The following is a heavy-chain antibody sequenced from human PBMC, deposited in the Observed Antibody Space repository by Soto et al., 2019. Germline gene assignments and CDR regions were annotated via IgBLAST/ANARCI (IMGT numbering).Heavy chain of an antibody. V-gene: IGHV1-2*02. CDR1: GYTFTDYY. Sequence: QVQLVQSGAEVKKTGASVKVSCKASGYTFTDYYIHWVRQAPGQGLEWMGWINPNGGGTNYAQKFQGRVNMTRDTSITTADMELGRLGFDDTTMYYCARGAGHLSHPNAFDIGGQGTEVTVSS. CDR2: INPNGGGT. CDR3: ARGAGHLSHPNAFDI. D-gene: IGHD3-10*01. J-gene: IGHJ3*02.